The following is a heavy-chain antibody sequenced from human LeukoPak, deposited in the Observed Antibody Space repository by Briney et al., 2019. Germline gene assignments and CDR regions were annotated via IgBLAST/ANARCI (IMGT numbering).Heavy chain of an antibody. CDR1: GGSIRSYY. J-gene: IGHJ4*02. CDR3: ARHGGRWTFDY. D-gene: IGHD1-26*01. V-gene: IGHV4-59*08. CDR2: IFFAGST. Sequence: SETLSLTCSVSGGSIRSYYWSWIRQPPGKGLEWIGYIFFAGSTTYNPSLKSRVTISIDTSKNQLSLKLNSVTAADTAVYYCARHGGRWTFDYWGQGILVTVSS.